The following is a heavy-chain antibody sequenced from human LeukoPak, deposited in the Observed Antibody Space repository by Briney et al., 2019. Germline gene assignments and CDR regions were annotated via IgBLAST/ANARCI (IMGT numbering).Heavy chain of an antibody. CDR3: ARIPYYYDSSGYTPEFDP. CDR2: IYYSGST. V-gene: IGHV4-39*01. CDR1: GGSISSSSYY. D-gene: IGHD3-22*01. Sequence: PSETLSLTCTVSGGSISSSSYYWGWIRQPPGKGLEWIGSIYYSGSTYYNPSLKSRGTISVDTSKNQFSLKLSSVTAADTAVYYCARIPYYYDSSGYTPEFDPWGQGSLVTVSS. J-gene: IGHJ5*02.